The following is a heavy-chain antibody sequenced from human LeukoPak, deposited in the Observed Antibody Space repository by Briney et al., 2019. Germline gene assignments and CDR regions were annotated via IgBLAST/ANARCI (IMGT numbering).Heavy chain of an antibody. CDR1: GFTFDDYA. D-gene: IGHD1-26*01. CDR3: AKDLYITGYYGGFDI. J-gene: IGHJ3*02. CDR2: ISGDGGAT. Sequence: GGSLRLSCAASGFTFDDYAMHWVRQAPGKGLEWVSLISGDGGATYYADSVKGRFTISRDNSKSSLYLQMNSLRTEDTAFYYCAKDLYITGYYGGFDIWGQGTMVTVSS. V-gene: IGHV3-43*02.